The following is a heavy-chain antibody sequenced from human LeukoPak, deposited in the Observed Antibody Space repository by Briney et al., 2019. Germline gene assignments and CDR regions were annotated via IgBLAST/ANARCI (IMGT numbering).Heavy chain of an antibody. V-gene: IGHV1-8*01. Sequence: ASVKVSCKASGYTFTSYDINWVRQAPGQGLEWMGWMNPNSGNTGYAQKFQGRVTMTRNTSISTAYMKLSSLRSEDTAVYYCARAYADYDFWSGFVWFDPWGQGTLVTVSS. D-gene: IGHD3-3*01. J-gene: IGHJ5*02. CDR2: MNPNSGNT. CDR1: GYTFTSYD. CDR3: ARAYADYDFWSGFVWFDP.